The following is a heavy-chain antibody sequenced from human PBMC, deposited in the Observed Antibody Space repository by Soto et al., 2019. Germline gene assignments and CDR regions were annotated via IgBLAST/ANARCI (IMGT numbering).Heavy chain of an antibody. J-gene: IGHJ3*02. D-gene: IGHD3-9*01. CDR2: FGTSRKYI. CDR1: GYTLSDYS. Sequence: PGGSLRLSCAASGYTLSDYSMNWVRQAPGKGLEWVSYFGTSRKYIFYPDSVRGRFTISRDDAKNSVYLQMNSLRDEDTAVYYCVRDRDWAFDIWRQETMVAVSS. CDR3: VRDRDWAFDI. V-gene: IGHV3-48*02.